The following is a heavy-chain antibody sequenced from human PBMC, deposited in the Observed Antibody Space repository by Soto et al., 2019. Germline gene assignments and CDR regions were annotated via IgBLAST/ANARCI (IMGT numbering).Heavy chain of an antibody. Sequence: PGGSLRLSCAASGFTFSSYAMSWVRQAPGKGLEWVSAISGSGGSTYYADSVKGRFTISRDNSKNTLYLQMNSLRAEDTAVYYCAKDRAVVVVPAAMPVNWFDPWGQGTLVTVSS. J-gene: IGHJ5*02. D-gene: IGHD2-2*01. CDR3: AKDRAVVVVPAAMPVNWFDP. CDR2: ISGSGGST. V-gene: IGHV3-23*01. CDR1: GFTFSSYA.